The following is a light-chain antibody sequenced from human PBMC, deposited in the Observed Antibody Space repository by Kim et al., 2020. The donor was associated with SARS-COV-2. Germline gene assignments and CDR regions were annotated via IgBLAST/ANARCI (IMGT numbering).Light chain of an antibody. CDR2: DVS. Sequence: GQSITISCTGTSRDVGGYNHVSWYQQHPGKVPKLLIYDVSKWPSGVSNRFSGSKSGNTASLTISGLQADDGADYYFASFAPSNTWVFGGGTQLTVL. V-gene: IGLV2-14*04. CDR1: SRDVGGYNH. J-gene: IGLJ3*02. CDR3: ASFAPSNTWV.